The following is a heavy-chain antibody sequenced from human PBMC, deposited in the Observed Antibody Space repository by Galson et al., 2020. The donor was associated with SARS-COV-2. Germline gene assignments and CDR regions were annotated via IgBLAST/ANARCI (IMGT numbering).Heavy chain of an antibody. CDR2: VYYRGST. D-gene: IGHD3-22*01. V-gene: IGHV4-59*11. Sequence: SQTLSLTCTVSGGSITDHYWGWIRQAPGTGLEWIGSVYYRGSTTYNPSLKSRVTISLHTSENQISLDLSSVTAADTALYYCARESHLNYYDSVGAYYYYYGMDVWGQGTTVTVSS. CDR3: ARESHLNYYDSVGAYYYYYGMDV. CDR1: GGSITDHY. J-gene: IGHJ6*02.